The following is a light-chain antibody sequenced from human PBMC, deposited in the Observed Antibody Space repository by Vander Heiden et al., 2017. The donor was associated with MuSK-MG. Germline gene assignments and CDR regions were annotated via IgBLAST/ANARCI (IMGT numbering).Light chain of an antibody. CDR2: AAA. Sequence: DIQMTQSPSPLSASVGDRVTITCRASQGISNSLAWYQQKPGKAPRLLLYAAARLESGVPSSFSGSGSGTDYTLTISSLQPEDFATYYCQQYYSTPWTFGQGTKVEIK. J-gene: IGKJ1*01. CDR1: QGISNS. V-gene: IGKV1-NL1*01. CDR3: QQYYSTPWT.